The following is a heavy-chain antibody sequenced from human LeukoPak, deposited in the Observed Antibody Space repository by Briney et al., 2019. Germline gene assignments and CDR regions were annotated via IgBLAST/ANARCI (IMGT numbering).Heavy chain of an antibody. J-gene: IGHJ4*02. CDR2: INHSGST. Sequence: SETLSLTCAVYGGSFSGYYWSWIRQPPGKGLGWIGEINHSGSTNYNPSLKSRVTISVDTSKNQFSLKLSSVTAADTAVYYCARDQRTIKEMATITRHIPHRPPLGYWGQGTLVTVSS. CDR1: GGSFSGYY. CDR3: ARDQRTIKEMATITRHIPHRPPLGY. V-gene: IGHV4-34*01. D-gene: IGHD5-24*01.